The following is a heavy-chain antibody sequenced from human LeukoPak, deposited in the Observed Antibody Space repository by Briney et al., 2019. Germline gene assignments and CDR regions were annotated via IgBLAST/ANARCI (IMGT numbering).Heavy chain of an antibody. CDR2: ISSSSSYT. D-gene: IGHD6-13*01. J-gene: IGHJ4*02. CDR1: GFTFSDYY. V-gene: IGHV3-11*05. Sequence: GGSLRLSCAASGFTFSDYYMSWIRQAPGKGLEWVSYISSSSSYTNYADSVKGRFTISRDNAKNSLYLQMNSLRAEDTAVYYCARGVSRSSSRHFEYWGQGTLVTVSS. CDR3: ARGVSRSSSRHFEY.